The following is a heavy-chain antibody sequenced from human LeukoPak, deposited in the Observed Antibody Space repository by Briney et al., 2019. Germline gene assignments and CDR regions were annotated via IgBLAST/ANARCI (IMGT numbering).Heavy chain of an antibody. V-gene: IGHV3-23*01. CDR1: GFTFSSYA. CDR3: AKITAANVWGTYRFDY. D-gene: IGHD3-16*02. Sequence: GGSLRLSCAASGFTFSSYAMSWVRQAPGKGLEWVSGISGSGGSTYYADYVKGRFTISRDNSKNTLYLQMNSLRAEDTAVYYCAKITAANVWGTYRFDYWGQGTLVTVSS. J-gene: IGHJ4*02. CDR2: ISGSGGST.